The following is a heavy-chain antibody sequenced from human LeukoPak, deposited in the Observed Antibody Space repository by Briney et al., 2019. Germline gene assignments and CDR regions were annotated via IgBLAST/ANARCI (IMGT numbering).Heavy chain of an antibody. Sequence: GRSLRLSCATSGFTFSSYEMHWVRQAPGKGLEWVSYISCSSSYIYYADSVKGRFTISRDNAKNSLYLQMNSLRAEDTAVYYCARYAGTVTLDFDYWGQGTLVTVSS. V-gene: IGHV3-21*05. D-gene: IGHD4-17*01. CDR2: ISCSSSYI. CDR3: ARYAGTVTLDFDY. J-gene: IGHJ4*02. CDR1: GFTFSSYE.